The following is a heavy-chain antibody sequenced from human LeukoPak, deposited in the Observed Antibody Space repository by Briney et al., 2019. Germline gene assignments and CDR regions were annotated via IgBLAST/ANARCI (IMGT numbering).Heavy chain of an antibody. Sequence: SETLSLTCTVSGGSISSSSYYWGWIRQPPGKGREWVGSLYYSGNILYNPSLKSRVTISVDTSKNRFSLKLSSVTAADTAVYYCARGYDSSGYPFDYWGQGTLVTVSS. D-gene: IGHD3-22*01. CDR1: GGSISSSSYY. CDR2: LYYSGNI. CDR3: ARGYDSSGYPFDY. J-gene: IGHJ4*02. V-gene: IGHV4-39*01.